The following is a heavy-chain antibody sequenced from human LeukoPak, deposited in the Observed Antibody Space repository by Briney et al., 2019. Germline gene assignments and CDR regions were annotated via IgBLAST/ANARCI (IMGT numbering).Heavy chain of an antibody. J-gene: IGHJ3*02. Sequence: AXVKVSCKASGYTFTSYGISWVRQAPGQGLEWMGWISAYNGNTNYAQKLQGRVTMTTDTSTSTAYMELRSLRSDDTAVYYCARDTYYYDSSGYVSGAFDIWGQGTMVTVSS. V-gene: IGHV1-18*01. CDR2: ISAYNGNT. CDR1: GYTFTSYG. CDR3: ARDTYYYDSSGYVSGAFDI. D-gene: IGHD3-22*01.